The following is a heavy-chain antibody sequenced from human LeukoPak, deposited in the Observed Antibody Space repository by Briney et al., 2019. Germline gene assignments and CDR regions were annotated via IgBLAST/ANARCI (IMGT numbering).Heavy chain of an antibody. D-gene: IGHD4-23*01. Sequence: GGSLRLSCAASGFTFSSYSMNWVRQAPGEGLEWISYISSSSSTKYYADSVKGRFTISRDNAKNSLYLQMNSLRAEDTAVYYCARDRSYGGNSQWYFDLWGRGTLVTVSS. CDR2: ISSSSSTK. CDR3: ARDRSYGGNSQWYFDL. CDR1: GFTFSSYS. J-gene: IGHJ2*01. V-gene: IGHV3-48*04.